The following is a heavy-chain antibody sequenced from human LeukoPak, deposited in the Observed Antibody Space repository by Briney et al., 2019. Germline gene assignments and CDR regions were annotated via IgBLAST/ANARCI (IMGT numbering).Heavy chain of an antibody. V-gene: IGHV3-21*04. CDR3: AKELRGSSWESPFDY. J-gene: IGHJ4*02. Sequence: GGSLRLSCAASGFAFGSHAITWVRQAPGQGLEWVSTISTGAANINYAASVKGRFTISRDNAKNSLYLQMNSLRAEDTALYYCAKELRGSSWESPFDYWGQGTLVTVSS. CDR1: GFAFGSHA. D-gene: IGHD6-13*01. CDR2: ISTGAANI.